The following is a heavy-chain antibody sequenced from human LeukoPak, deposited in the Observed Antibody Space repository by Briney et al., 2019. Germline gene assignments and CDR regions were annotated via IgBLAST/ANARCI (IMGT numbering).Heavy chain of an antibody. Sequence: GGSLRLFCAASGFTFSSYGMSWVRQAPGKGLEWVSGISGSGGSTYYADSVKGRFTISRDNSKNTLYLQMNSLRAEDTVVYYCAKELIVVVVAATLLHYGMDVWGQGTTVTVSS. V-gene: IGHV3-23*01. CDR3: AKELIVVVVAATLLHYGMDV. CDR1: GFTFSSYG. D-gene: IGHD2-15*01. J-gene: IGHJ6*02. CDR2: ISGSGGST.